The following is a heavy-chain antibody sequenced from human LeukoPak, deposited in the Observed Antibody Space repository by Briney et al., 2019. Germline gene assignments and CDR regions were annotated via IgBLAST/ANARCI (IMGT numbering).Heavy chain of an antibody. J-gene: IGHJ4*02. D-gene: IGHD5-12*01. CDR3: ASVYSAYDLSQLDY. CDR2: INPNSGAT. Sequence: ASVKVSCKASGYTFTDYYIHWARQAPGQGLEWMAWINPNSGATNYAQKFQGRVTVTRVTSISTAYMELSSLRSDDTAVFYCASVYSAYDLSQLDYWGQGTLLTVSS. CDR1: GYTFTDYY. V-gene: IGHV1-2*02.